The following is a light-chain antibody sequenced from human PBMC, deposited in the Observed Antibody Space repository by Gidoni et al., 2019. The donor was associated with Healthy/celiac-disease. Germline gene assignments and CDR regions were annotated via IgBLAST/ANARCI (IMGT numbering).Light chain of an antibody. CDR2: GAS. V-gene: IGKV3-15*01. CDR1: QSVSSN. J-gene: IGKJ2*02. Sequence: EIVMTQSPATLSVSPGERATLSCRASQSVSSNLAWYQQKPGQAPRLLIDGASTRATGIPARVSGSGSGTEFTLTISSLQSEDFAVYYCQQYNNWPPWTFXQXTKLEIK. CDR3: QQYNNWPPWT.